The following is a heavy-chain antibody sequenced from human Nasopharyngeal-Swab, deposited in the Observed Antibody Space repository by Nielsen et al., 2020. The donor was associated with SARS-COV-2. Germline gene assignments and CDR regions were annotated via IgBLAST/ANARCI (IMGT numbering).Heavy chain of an antibody. D-gene: IGHD2-2*01. CDR1: GYTFTSYG. J-gene: IGHJ4*02. Sequence: ASVKVSCNASGYTFTSYGISWVRQAPGQGLEWMGWISAYNGNTNYAQKLQGRVTITTDTSTSTAYMELRSLRSDDTAVYYCARVYCSSTSCRGYFDYWGQGTLVTVSS. CDR3: ARVYCSSTSCRGYFDY. CDR2: ISAYNGNT. V-gene: IGHV1-18*01.